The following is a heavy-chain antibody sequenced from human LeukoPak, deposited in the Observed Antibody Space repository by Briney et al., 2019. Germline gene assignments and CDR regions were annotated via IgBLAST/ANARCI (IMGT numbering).Heavy chain of an antibody. V-gene: IGHV4-34*01. D-gene: IGHD3-10*02. CDR1: GGSFSGYY. J-gene: IGHJ5*02. CDR2: INHSGST. Sequence: PSETLSLTCAVYGGSFSGYYWSWIRQPPGKGLEWIGEINHSGSTNYNPSLKSRVTISVDTSKNQFSLKLSSVTAADTAVYYCARNPNLFGTYNWFDPWGQGTLVTVSS. CDR3: ARNPNLFGTYNWFDP.